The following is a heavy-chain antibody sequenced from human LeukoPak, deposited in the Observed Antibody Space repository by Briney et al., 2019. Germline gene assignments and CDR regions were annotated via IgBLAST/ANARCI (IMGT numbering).Heavy chain of an antibody. CDR3: AKDPRCGSSSTSCYSLDY. V-gene: IGHV3-66*01. D-gene: IGHD2-2*01. CDR1: GFTFSTNY. J-gene: IGHJ4*02. Sequence: PGGSLRLSCAAAGFTFSTNYMSWVCQAPGKGLEWVSVIYAGGSTYYADSVKGRFTISRDNSKNTLYLQMNSLRAEDTAVYYCAKDPRCGSSSTSCYSLDYWGQGTLVTVSS. CDR2: IYAGGST.